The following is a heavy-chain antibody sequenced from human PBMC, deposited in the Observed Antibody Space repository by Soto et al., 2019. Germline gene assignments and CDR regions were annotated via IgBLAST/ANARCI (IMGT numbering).Heavy chain of an antibody. V-gene: IGHV3-21*01. D-gene: IGHD3-10*01. CDR3: ASLPVRWFGEFYGMDV. J-gene: IGHJ6*02. Sequence: ESGGGLVKPGGSLRLSCAASGFTFSSYSMNWVRQAPGKGLEWVSSISSSSSYIYYADSVKGRFTISRDNAKNSLYLQMNSLRAEDTAVYYCASLPVRWFGEFYGMDVWGQGTTVTVSS. CDR1: GFTFSSYS. CDR2: ISSSSSYI.